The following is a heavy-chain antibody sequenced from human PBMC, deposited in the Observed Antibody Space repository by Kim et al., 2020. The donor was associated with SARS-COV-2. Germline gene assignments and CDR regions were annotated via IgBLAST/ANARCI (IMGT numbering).Heavy chain of an antibody. V-gene: IGHV3-11*04. Sequence: NPAPVTGRFTTPRANAKNSLYLQRNSLRAEDTAVYYCARGWIVAARGMDVWGQGTTVTVSS. CDR3: ARGWIVAARGMDV. J-gene: IGHJ6*02. D-gene: IGHD5-12*01.